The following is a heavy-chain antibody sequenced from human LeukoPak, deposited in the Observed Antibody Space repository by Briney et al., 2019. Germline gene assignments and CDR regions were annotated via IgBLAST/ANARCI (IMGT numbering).Heavy chain of an antibody. CDR3: ARGYRGYYFDY. V-gene: IGHV4-39*07. D-gene: IGHD2-15*01. CDR1: GGSISSSSYY. J-gene: IGHJ4*02. Sequence: TSETLSLTCTVSGGSISSSSYYWGWIRQPPGKGLEWIGRIYTSGSTNYNPSLKSRVTISVDTSKNQFSLKLSSVTAADTAVYYCARGYRGYYFDYWGQGTLVTVSS. CDR2: IYTSGST.